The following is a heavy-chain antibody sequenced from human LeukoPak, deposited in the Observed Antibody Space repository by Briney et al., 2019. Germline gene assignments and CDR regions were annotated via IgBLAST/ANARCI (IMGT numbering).Heavy chain of an antibody. CDR3: ARDSVDLDY. V-gene: IGHV3-21*05. J-gene: IGHJ4*02. CDR1: GFTFSSYA. CDR2: ISSSSSYI. Sequence: GGSLRLSCAASGFTFSSYAMSWVRQAPGKGLEWVSYISSSSSYIYYADSVKGRFTISRDNAKNSLYLQMNSLRAEDTAVYYCARDSVDLDYWGQGTLVTVSS.